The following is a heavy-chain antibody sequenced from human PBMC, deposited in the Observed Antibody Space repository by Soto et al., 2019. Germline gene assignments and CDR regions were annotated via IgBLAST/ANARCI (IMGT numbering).Heavy chain of an antibody. J-gene: IGHJ6*02. V-gene: IGHV1-69*06. Sequence: QVQLVQSGAEVKKPGSSVKVSCKASGGTFSSYAISWVRQAPGQGLEWMGGIIPIFGTANYAQKFEGRVTITADKSTSTAYMELSSLRSEDTTVYYCARDREMATITDGMDVWGQGTTVTVSS. D-gene: IGHD5-12*01. CDR3: ARDREMATITDGMDV. CDR1: GGTFSSYA. CDR2: IIPIFGTA.